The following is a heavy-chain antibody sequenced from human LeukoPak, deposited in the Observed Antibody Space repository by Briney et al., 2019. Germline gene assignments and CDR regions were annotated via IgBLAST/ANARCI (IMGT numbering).Heavy chain of an antibody. Sequence: GGSLRLPCAASGFSFTNAYMSWVRQAPGKGLEWVGRLKSKVDGGTTDYAPPVKDRFTMSRDDSRNMLYLQMNSLKTEDTAVYFCTTDAGYTSRWYNYWGQGTLVTVSS. CDR2: LKSKVDGGTT. D-gene: IGHD6-13*01. CDR1: GFSFTNAY. J-gene: IGHJ4*02. V-gene: IGHV3-15*01. CDR3: TTDAGYTSRWYNY.